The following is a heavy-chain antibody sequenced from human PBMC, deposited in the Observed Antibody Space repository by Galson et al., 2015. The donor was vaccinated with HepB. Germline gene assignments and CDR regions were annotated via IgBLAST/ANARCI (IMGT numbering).Heavy chain of an antibody. CDR1: GFTFSSYS. Sequence: SLRLSCAASGFTFSSYSMNWVRQAPGKGLEWVGFIRSKAYGGTTEYAASVKGRFTISRDDSKSIAYLQMNSLKTEDTAVYYCTNIVILPAAPGDYYYGMDVWGQGTTVTVSS. D-gene: IGHD2-2*01. J-gene: IGHJ6*02. CDR2: IRSKAYGGTT. CDR3: TNIVILPAAPGDYYYGMDV. V-gene: IGHV3-49*04.